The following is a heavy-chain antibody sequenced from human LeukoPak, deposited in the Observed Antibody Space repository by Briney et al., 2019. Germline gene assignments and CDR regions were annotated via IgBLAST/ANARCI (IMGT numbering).Heavy chain of an antibody. CDR1: GYTFTSYG. J-gene: IGHJ5*02. D-gene: IGHD3-3*01. CDR3: ARNHYDFWSGVNIWFDP. Sequence: ASVKVSCKASGYTFTSYGISWVRQAPGQGLEWMGWISAYNGNTNYAQKLQGRVTMTTDTSTSTAYMELRGLRSDDTAVYYCARNHYDFWSGVNIWFDPWGQGTLVTVSS. V-gene: IGHV1-18*01. CDR2: ISAYNGNT.